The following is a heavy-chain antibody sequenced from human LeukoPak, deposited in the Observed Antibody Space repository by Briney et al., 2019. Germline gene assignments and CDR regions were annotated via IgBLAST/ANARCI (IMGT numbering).Heavy chain of an antibody. Sequence: PGRSLRLSCAASGFTFDDYPMHWVRHAPGKGLEWVSGISWNSGSIGYADSVKGRFTISRDTSKNTLYLQMNSLRAEDTAVYYCAKRGSYYYYMDVWGKGTTVTVSS. CDR2: ISWNSGSI. D-gene: IGHD3-10*01. CDR1: GFTFDDYP. V-gene: IGHV3-9*01. CDR3: AKRGSYYYYMDV. J-gene: IGHJ6*03.